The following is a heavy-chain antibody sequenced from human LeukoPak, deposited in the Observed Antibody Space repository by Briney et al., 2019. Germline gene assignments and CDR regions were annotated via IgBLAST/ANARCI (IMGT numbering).Heavy chain of an antibody. Sequence: GGSLRLSCAASGFNFNTYHMNWVRQAPGKGLEWVAVIWYDGSNKYYADSVKGRFTISRDNSKNTLYLQMNSLRAEDTAVYYCARVNYGDYSDYWGQGTLVTVSS. J-gene: IGHJ4*02. D-gene: IGHD4-17*01. V-gene: IGHV3-33*08. CDR3: ARVNYGDYSDY. CDR1: GFNFNTYH. CDR2: IWYDGSNK.